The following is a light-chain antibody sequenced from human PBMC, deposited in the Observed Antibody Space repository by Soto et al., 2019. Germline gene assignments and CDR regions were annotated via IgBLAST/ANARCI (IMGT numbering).Light chain of an antibody. V-gene: IGKV4-1*01. J-gene: IGKJ1*01. CDR3: QQYYSTPPCT. CDR2: WAS. Sequence: DIVMTQSPDSLAVSLGDRGTSNCKSSQGVLSSSNNKNYLAWYQHKPGQPPKLLIYWASTRASGVPDRFSGSESGTDSTLTISRLQAEDLAVYCYQQYYSTPPCTFGQGTKVEIK. CDR1: QGVLSSSNNKNY.